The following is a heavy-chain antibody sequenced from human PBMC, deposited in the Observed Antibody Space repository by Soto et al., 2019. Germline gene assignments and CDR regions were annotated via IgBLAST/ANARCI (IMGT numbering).Heavy chain of an antibody. V-gene: IGHV1-18*01. CDR1: GYTFTSYG. Sequence: QVHLVQSGAEVKKPGASLKVSCKASGYTFTSYGIVWVRQAPGQGLEWMGWISTYNVDTKYAQKFKGRVTMSTDTSTTTAYMELTSLTSDDTATYYCARGGFANGYLDFWGQGTLATVSS. J-gene: IGHJ4*02. CDR2: ISTYNVDT. CDR3: ARGGFANGYLDF. D-gene: IGHD3-22*01.